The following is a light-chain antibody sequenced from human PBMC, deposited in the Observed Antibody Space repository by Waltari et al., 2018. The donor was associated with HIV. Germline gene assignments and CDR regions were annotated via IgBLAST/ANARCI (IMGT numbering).Light chain of an antibody. CDR1: SSTIGADYD. Sequence: QSMLTQPPSVSGAPGPRVTISCTGRSSTIGADYDVHWYQQIPGTAPKLLISGNKNRPSGVPDRFSASKSGTSASLTISGLQAEDEADYFCQSYDISLSASVVFGGGTRLTVL. CDR2: GNK. CDR3: QSYDISLSASVV. J-gene: IGLJ2*01. V-gene: IGLV1-40*01.